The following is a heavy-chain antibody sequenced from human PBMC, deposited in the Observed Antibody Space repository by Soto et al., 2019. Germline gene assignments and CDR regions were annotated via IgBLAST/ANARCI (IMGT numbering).Heavy chain of an antibody. J-gene: IGHJ3*02. CDR1: GYTFTSYY. CDR3: GRAGSVLYIVDYSNYSDAFDI. Sequence: QVQLVQSGAEVKKPGASVKVSCKASGYTFTSYYMHWVRQAPGQGLEWMGIINPSGGSTSYTQKVQGRVTMTRDTSTSTVYMVLSSLRSEDTAVYYCGRAGSVLYIVDYSNYSDAFDIWGQGTMVTVSS. CDR2: INPSGGST. V-gene: IGHV1-46*01. D-gene: IGHD4-4*01.